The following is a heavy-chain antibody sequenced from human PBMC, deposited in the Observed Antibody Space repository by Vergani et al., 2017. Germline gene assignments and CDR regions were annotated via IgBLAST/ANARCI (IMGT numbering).Heavy chain of an antibody. CDR1: GGTFSSYT. J-gene: IGHJ4*02. CDR3: ARGPRRDTEVLTYNWNYLFDY. CDR2: IIPILGIA. D-gene: IGHD1-7*01. Sequence: QVQLVQSGAEVKKPGSSVKVSCKASGGTFSSYTISWVRQAPGQGLEWMGRIIPILGIANYAQKFQGRVTITADKSTSTAYMELSSLRSEDTAVYYCARGPRRDTEVLTYNWNYLFDYWGQGTLVTVSS. V-gene: IGHV1-69*09.